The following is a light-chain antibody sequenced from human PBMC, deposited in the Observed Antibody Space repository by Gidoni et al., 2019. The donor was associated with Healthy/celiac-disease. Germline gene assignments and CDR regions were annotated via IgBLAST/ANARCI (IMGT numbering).Light chain of an antibody. CDR2: LGS. CDR1: QSLLHSNGYNY. J-gene: IGKJ1*01. Sequence: DIVMTQSPLSLPVTPGEPASIPGRSSQSLLHSNGYNYLDWYLQKPGQSPQLLIYLGSNRASGVPDRFSGSGSGTDFTLKISRVEAEDVGVYYCMQALQTTWTFGQGTKVEIK. CDR3: MQALQTTWT. V-gene: IGKV2-28*01.